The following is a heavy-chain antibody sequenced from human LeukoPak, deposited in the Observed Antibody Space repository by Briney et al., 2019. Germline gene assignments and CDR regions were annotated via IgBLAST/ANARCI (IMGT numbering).Heavy chain of an antibody. Sequence: GGSLRLSCAASGFTVSSNYMSWVRQAPGKGLEWVSVIYSGGSTYYADSVKGRFTISRDNSKNTLYLQMNSLRAEDTAVYYCASGDPGHPFDYWGQGTLVTVSS. J-gene: IGHJ4*02. CDR2: IYSGGST. V-gene: IGHV3-66*01. CDR1: GFTVSSNY. CDR3: ASGDPGHPFDY. D-gene: IGHD4-17*01.